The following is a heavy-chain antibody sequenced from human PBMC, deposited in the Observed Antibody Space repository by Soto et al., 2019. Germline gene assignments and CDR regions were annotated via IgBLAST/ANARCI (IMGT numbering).Heavy chain of an antibody. Sequence: EVQLLESGGGLVQPGGSLRLSCAASGFTFSSYAMSWVRQAPGKGLEWVSAISGSGGSTYYADSVKGRFTISRDNFMITLDIKRTTGRAEHTAVYYCAKESGQGILVLPAAMAALYAFDIWAQRTMVTVAS. CDR2: ISGSGGST. V-gene: IGHV3-23*01. D-gene: IGHD2-2*01. CDR1: GFTFSSYA. CDR3: AKESGQGILVLPAAMAALYAFDI. J-gene: IGHJ3*02.